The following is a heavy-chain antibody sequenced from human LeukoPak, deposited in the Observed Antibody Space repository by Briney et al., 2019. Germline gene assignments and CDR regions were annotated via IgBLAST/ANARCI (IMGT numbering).Heavy chain of an antibody. CDR3: ARPITMVRGVMENWFDP. CDR2: INPNSGGT. V-gene: IGHV1-2*02. D-gene: IGHD3-10*01. CDR1: GYTFTGYY. J-gene: IGHJ5*02. Sequence: ASVKVSCKASGYTFTGYYMHWVRQAPGQGLEWMGWINPNSGGTNYAQKFQGRVTMTRDTSISTAYMELSRLRSDDTAVYYCARPITMVRGVMENWFDPWGQGTLVTVSS.